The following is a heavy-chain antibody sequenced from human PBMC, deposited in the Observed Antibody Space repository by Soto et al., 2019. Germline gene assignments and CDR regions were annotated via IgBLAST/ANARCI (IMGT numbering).Heavy chain of an antibody. CDR2: IYYSGST. Sequence: QLQLQESGPGLVKPSETLSLTCTVSGGSISSSSYYWGWIRQPPGKGLEWIGSIYYSGSTYYNPSLTSRVPISVDTSKNHFSLKLSSVTAADTAVYYCARSGDHGWFDPWGQGTLVTVSS. J-gene: IGHJ5*02. CDR3: ARSGDHGWFDP. D-gene: IGHD2-21*02. CDR1: GGSISSSSYY. V-gene: IGHV4-39*01.